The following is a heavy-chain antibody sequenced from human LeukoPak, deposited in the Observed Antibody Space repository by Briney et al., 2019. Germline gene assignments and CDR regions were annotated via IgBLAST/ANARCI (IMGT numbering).Heavy chain of an antibody. CDR3: ARRLGAGTVDY. V-gene: IGHV4-39*01. Sequence: SETLSLTCTVSGGSISSSSYYWGWIRQPPEKGQEWIGSIYYSGSTYYNPSLKSRVTISVDTSKNQFSLKLSSVTAADTAVYYCARRLGAGTVDYWGQGTLVTVSS. J-gene: IGHJ4*02. CDR1: GGSISSSSYY. D-gene: IGHD6-13*01. CDR2: IYYSGST.